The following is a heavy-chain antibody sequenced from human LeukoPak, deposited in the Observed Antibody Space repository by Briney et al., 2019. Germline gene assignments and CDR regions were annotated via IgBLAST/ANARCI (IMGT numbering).Heavy chain of an antibody. CDR3: ARLPIVVVPASGFDY. CDR2: INYSGNT. CDR1: GGSINSRTYY. J-gene: IGHJ4*02. D-gene: IGHD2-2*01. Sequence: PSETLSLTCTVSGGSINSRTYYWGWIRQPPGKGLEWIGSINYSGNTYYNPSLKSRVIISVDTSKNQLSLKLSSVTAADTAVYYSARLPIVVVPASGFDYWGQGTLVTVSS. V-gene: IGHV4-39*01.